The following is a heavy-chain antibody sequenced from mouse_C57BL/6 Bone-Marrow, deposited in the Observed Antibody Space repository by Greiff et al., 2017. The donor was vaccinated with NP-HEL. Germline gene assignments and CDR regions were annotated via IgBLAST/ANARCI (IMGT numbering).Heavy chain of an antibody. Sequence: QVQLKQSGAELVKPGASVKISCKASGYAFSSYWMNWVKQRPGKGLEWIGQIYPGDGDTNYNGKFKGKATLTADKSSSTAYMQLSSLTSEDSAVYFCARLYYGYLFDYWGQGTTLTVSS. CDR3: ARLYYGYLFDY. CDR2: IYPGDGDT. V-gene: IGHV1-80*01. CDR1: GYAFSSYW. D-gene: IGHD2-2*01. J-gene: IGHJ2*01.